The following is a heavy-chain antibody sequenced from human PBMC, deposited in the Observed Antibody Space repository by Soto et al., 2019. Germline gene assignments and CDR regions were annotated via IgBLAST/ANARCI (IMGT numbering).Heavy chain of an antibody. CDR3: ARLKTSTIFGVVIRGAFDI. CDR1: GYSFTSYW. CDR2: IDPSDSYT. J-gene: IGHJ3*02. D-gene: IGHD3-3*01. Sequence: ESLKISCKGSGYSFTSYWISWVRQMPGKGLEWMGRIDPSDSYTNYSPSFQGHVTISADKSISTAYLQWSSLKASDTAMYYCARLKTSTIFGVVIRGAFDIWGQGTMVTVSS. V-gene: IGHV5-10-1*01.